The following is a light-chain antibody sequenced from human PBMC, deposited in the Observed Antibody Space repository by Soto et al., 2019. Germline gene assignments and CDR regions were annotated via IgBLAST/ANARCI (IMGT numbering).Light chain of an antibody. Sequence: QSVLTQPPSVSGAPGERITISCTGSSSNIGAGFDVHWYQQLPGTAPKLLIYDNNNRPSGVADRFSGSRSGISASLAITGLQAEDEADFYCQSEDGSLRAVVFGGGTKLTVL. CDR1: SSNIGAGFD. J-gene: IGLJ2*01. V-gene: IGLV1-40*01. CDR2: DNN. CDR3: QSEDGSLRAVV.